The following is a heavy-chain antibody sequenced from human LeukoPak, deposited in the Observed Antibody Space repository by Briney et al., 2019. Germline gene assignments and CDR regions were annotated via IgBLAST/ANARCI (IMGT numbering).Heavy chain of an antibody. D-gene: IGHD6-6*01. J-gene: IGHJ4*02. V-gene: IGHV4-34*01. CDR2: INHSGST. CDR1: GGSFSGYY. CDR3: ARNGRIAARARAFDY. Sequence: PSETLSLTCAAYGGSFSGYYWSWIRQPPGKGLEWIGEINHSGSTNYNPSLKSRVTISVDTSKNQFSLKLSSVTAADTAVYYCARNGRIAARARAFDYWGQGTLVTVSS.